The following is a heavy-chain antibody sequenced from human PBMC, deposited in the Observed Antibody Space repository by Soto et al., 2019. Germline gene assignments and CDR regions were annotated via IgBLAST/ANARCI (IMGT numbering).Heavy chain of an antibody. CDR1: GFIFSDYY. V-gene: IGHV3-11*06. CDR2: SSNSGSFT. J-gene: IGHJ4*02. Sequence: GGSLRLSCAASGFIFSDYYMSWIRQAPGKGLEWIGYSSNSGSFTRYADSVKGRFSISRDNAENSLFLQLNSLRGEDTAIYYCVRSGDNCYLFDSWGQGTLVTVSS. CDR3: VRSGDNCYLFDS. D-gene: IGHD2-15*01.